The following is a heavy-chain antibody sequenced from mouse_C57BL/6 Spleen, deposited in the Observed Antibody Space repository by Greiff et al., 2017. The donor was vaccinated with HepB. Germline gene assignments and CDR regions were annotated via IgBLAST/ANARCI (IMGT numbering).Heavy chain of an antibody. Sequence: EVKLMESGGDLVKPGGSLKLSCAASGFTFSSYGMSWVRQTPDKRLEWVATISSGGSYTYYPDSVKGRFTISRDNAKNTLYLQMSSLKSEDTAMYYCARGELRLAWFAYWGQGTLVTVSA. J-gene: IGHJ3*01. V-gene: IGHV5-6*01. CDR1: GFTFSSYG. D-gene: IGHD1-1*01. CDR3: ARGELRLAWFAY. CDR2: ISSGGSYT.